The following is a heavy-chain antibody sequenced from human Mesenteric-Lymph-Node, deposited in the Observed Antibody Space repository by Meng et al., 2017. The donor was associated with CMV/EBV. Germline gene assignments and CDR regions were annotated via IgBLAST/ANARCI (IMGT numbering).Heavy chain of an antibody. CDR3: ARARDGIVVVTMGFDY. CDR1: GFTFSDYY. CDR2: ISSSSSYI. D-gene: IGHD3-22*01. Sequence: GESLKISCAASGFTFSDYYMSWIRQAPGKGLEWVSSISSSSSYIYYADSVKGRFTISRDNAKNSLYLQMNSLRAEDTAVYYCARARDGIVVVTMGFDYWGQGTLVTVSS. V-gene: IGHV3-11*06. J-gene: IGHJ4*02.